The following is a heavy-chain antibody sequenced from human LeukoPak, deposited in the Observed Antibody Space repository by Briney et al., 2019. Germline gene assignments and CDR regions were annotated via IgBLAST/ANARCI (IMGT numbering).Heavy chain of an antibody. Sequence: PGGSLRLSRAASGFTFSAYAMHWVRQAPGKGLEWVAVISYDGSNKYYADSVKGRFTISGDKSKDTLYLQMKSLRPEDTAVYYCARGPGPIAGAKNPFDIWGQGTMVTVSS. V-gene: IGHV3-30*01. CDR3: ARGPGPIAGAKNPFDI. CDR2: ISYDGSNK. D-gene: IGHD1-26*01. CDR1: GFTFSAYA. J-gene: IGHJ3*02.